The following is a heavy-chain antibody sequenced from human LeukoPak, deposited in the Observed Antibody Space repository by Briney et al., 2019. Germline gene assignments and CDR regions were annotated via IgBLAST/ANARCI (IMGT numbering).Heavy chain of an antibody. CDR3: AKATRSSLVASFDV. CDR1: GFTFDNSA. J-gene: IGHJ3*01. Sequence: GRSLTLSCAVSGFTFDNSAMHWVRQAPGKGLEWVSGISGNSAGIHYADPVKGRFTISRDNAKNSLYLQMNSLRAEDTALYYCAKATRSSLVASFDVWGQGTMVSVSS. CDR2: ISGNSAGI. D-gene: IGHD2-8*02. V-gene: IGHV3-9*01.